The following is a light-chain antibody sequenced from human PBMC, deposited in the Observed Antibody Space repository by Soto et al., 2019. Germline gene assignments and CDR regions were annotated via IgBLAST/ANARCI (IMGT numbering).Light chain of an antibody. Sequence: SYELTQPPSVSVAPGQTARITCEGDSIGSKSVHWYQQKPGQAPVLVVYDDSGRPSGIPERFSGSNSGNTASLTLSRVEAGDEADYYCQVWIGTSDHPGVFGPGTKVTVL. CDR3: QVWIGTSDHPGV. V-gene: IGLV3-21*02. CDR1: SIGSKS. CDR2: DDS. J-gene: IGLJ1*01.